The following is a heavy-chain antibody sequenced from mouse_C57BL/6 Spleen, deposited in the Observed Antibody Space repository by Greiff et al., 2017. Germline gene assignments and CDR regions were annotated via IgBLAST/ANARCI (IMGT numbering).Heavy chain of an antibody. Sequence: QVQLQQPGAELVMPGASVKLSCKASGYTFTSYWMHWVKQRPGQGLEWIGEIDPSDSYTNYNQKFKGKSTLTVDKSSSTAYMQLSSLTSEDSAVYYCARGGVYRRYAMDYWGQGTSVTVSS. CDR1: GYTFTSYW. CDR3: ARGGVYRRYAMDY. CDR2: IDPSDSYT. D-gene: IGHD1-1*01. J-gene: IGHJ4*01. V-gene: IGHV1-69*01.